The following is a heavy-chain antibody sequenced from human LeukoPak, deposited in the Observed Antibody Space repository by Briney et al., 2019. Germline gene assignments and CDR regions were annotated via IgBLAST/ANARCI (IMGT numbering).Heavy chain of an antibody. J-gene: IGHJ5*02. D-gene: IGHD3-16*01. Sequence: SETLSLTCTVSGGSISTYYWSWIRQPPGKGLEWIGYIYYSGSTNYNPSLKSRVTISVDTSKNQFSLDLTSVTAADTAVYYCARFTPQGYGWGGYNRFDPWGQGTLVTVSS. CDR2: IYYSGST. V-gene: IGHV4-59*01. CDR1: GGSISTYY. CDR3: ARFTPQGYGWGGYNRFDP.